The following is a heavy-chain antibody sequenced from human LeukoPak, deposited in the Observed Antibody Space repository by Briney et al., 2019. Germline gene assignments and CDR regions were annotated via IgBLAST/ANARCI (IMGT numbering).Heavy chain of an antibody. CDR1: GFTFDDYA. CDR2: ISWNSGSI. D-gene: IGHD3-10*01. CDR3: AKHSSGGSGSYTFDY. V-gene: IGHV3-9*01. Sequence: PGGSLRLSCAASGFTFDDYAMHWVRQAPGKGLEWVSGISWNSGSIGYADPVKGRFTISRDNAKNSLYLQMNSLRAEDTALYYCAKHSSGGSGSYTFDYWGQGTLVTVSS. J-gene: IGHJ4*02.